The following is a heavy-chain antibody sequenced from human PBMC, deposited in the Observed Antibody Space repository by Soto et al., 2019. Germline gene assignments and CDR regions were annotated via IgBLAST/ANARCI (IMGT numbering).Heavy chain of an antibody. D-gene: IGHD4-17*01. CDR2: ISGSGGST. Sequence: PGGSLRLSCAASGFTFSSYAMSWVRQAPGKGLEWVSAISGSGGSTYYADSVKGRFTISRDNSKNTLYLQMNSLRAEDTAVYYCAKVYGDRRPYYYYGMDVWGQGTTVTVSS. J-gene: IGHJ6*02. CDR3: AKVYGDRRPYYYYGMDV. CDR1: GFTFSSYA. V-gene: IGHV3-23*01.